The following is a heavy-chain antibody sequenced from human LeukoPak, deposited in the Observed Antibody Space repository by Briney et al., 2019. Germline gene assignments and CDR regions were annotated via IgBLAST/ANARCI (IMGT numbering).Heavy chain of an antibody. CDR3: AKAFFSGSGGNHKHFDS. Sequence: GGSLRLSCAASGFTFSNFAMSWVRQAPGKGLEWVSAMSSVTYYADSVKGRFTISRDDSKSTLFLQMNSLRAEDTAVYYCAKAFFSGSGGNHKHFDSWGQGTLVVVSS. D-gene: IGHD3-10*01. CDR2: MSSVT. V-gene: IGHV3-23*01. CDR1: GFTFSNFA. J-gene: IGHJ4*02.